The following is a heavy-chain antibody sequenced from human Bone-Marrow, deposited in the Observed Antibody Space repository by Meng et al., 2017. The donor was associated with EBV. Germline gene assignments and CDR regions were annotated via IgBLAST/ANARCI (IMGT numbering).Heavy chain of an antibody. Sequence: HVPVQQWGAGVLKPSATLSLTCAVYGWSFSGYYWSWIRQPPGKGLEWIGEINHSGSTNYNPSLKSRVTISVDTSKNQLSLKLSSVTAADTAVYYCARVVWSIVGATQWFDPWGQGTLVTVSS. V-gene: IGHV4-34*01. CDR1: GWSFSGYY. J-gene: IGHJ5*02. CDR3: ARVVWSIVGATQWFDP. D-gene: IGHD1-26*01. CDR2: INHSGST.